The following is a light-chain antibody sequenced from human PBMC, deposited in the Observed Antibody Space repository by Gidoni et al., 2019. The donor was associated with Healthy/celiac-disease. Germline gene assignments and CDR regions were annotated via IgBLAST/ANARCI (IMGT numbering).Light chain of an antibody. Sequence: IVMTHSPATLSVSPGERASLSCRASQSVSSNLAWYQQKTGQAPRLLLYGASTRATGIPARFSGSGCGTEFTLTISSLQSEDFAVYYCQQYNNWPHWTFGQGTKVEIK. J-gene: IGKJ1*01. V-gene: IGKV3-15*01. CDR3: QQYNNWPHWT. CDR1: QSVSSN. CDR2: GAS.